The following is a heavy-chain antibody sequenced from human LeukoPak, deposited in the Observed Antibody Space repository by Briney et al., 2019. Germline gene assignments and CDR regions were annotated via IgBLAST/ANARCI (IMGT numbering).Heavy chain of an antibody. V-gene: IGHV1-69*13. CDR1: GGSGVSFSNHG. CDR3: ARGPSASSGYPPAY. Sequence: GASVKVSCKASGGSGVSFSNHGINWVRQAPGQGLEWMGGIIPIFGTANYAQKFQGRVTITADESTSTAYMELSSLRSEDTAVYYCARGPSASSGYPPAYWGQGTLVTVSS. J-gene: IGHJ4*02. CDR2: IIPIFGTA. D-gene: IGHD3-22*01.